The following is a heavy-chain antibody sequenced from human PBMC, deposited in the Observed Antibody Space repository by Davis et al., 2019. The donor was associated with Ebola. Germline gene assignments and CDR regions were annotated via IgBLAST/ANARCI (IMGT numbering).Heavy chain of an antibody. J-gene: IGHJ6*03. V-gene: IGHV3-30*02. D-gene: IGHD1-1*01. CDR1: GFTFSSYW. CDR2: IRYVGVNT. CDR3: ASTTTYFHYMDV. Sequence: GESLKISCAASGFTFSSYWMTWVRQAPGKGLEWVAFIRYVGVNTDYADSVKGRFTISRDNSKNSLYLQMNSLRAEDTAAYYCASTTTYFHYMDVWGNGTTVTVSS.